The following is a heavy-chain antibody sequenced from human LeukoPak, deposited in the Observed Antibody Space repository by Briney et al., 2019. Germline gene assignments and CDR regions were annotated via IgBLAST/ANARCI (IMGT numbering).Heavy chain of an antibody. CDR3: ARGMVRGVNWFDP. Sequence: GGSLRLSCAASGFTVSSNYMSWVRQAPGKGLEWVSVIYSGGSTYYADSVKGRFTISRDNSKSTLYLQMNSLRAEDTAVYYCARGMVRGVNWFDPWGQGTLVTVSS. J-gene: IGHJ5*02. D-gene: IGHD3-10*01. CDR2: IYSGGST. CDR1: GFTVSSNY. V-gene: IGHV3-53*01.